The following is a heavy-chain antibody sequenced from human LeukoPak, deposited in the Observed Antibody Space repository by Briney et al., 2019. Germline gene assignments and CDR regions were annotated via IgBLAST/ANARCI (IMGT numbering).Heavy chain of an antibody. J-gene: IGHJ3*02. CDR2: IYYSGST. D-gene: IGHD3-22*01. CDR1: GGSISSYY. CDR3: ARDFPSSGRPNI. V-gene: IGHV4-59*01. Sequence: SETLSLTCTVSGGSISSYYWSWIRQPPGKGLEWIGYIYYSGSTNYNPSLKSRVTISVDTSKNQFSLKLSSVTAADTAVYYCARDFPSSGRPNIWGQGTMVTVSS.